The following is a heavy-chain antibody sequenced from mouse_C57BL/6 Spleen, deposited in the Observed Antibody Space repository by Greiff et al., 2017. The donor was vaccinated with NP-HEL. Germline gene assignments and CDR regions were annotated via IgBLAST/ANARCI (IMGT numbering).Heavy chain of an antibody. V-gene: IGHV1-64*01. CDR2: IHPNSGST. CDR3: LYDGYYGFDY. J-gene: IGHJ2*01. Sequence: QVQLQQPGAELVKPGASVKLSCKASGYTFTSYWMHWVKQRPGQGLEWIGMIHPNSGSTNYNEKFKSKATLTVDKSSSTAYMQLSSLTSEDSAVYYWLYDGYYGFDYWGEGTTLTVSS. CDR1: GYTFTSYW. D-gene: IGHD2-3*01.